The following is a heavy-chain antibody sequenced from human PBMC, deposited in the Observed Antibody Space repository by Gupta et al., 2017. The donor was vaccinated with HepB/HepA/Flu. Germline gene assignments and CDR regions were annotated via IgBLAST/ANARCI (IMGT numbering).Heavy chain of an antibody. CDR3: VRDGKNGYNDLDV. Sequence: QVQLVESGGGVVQPGRSLRLSCAASGFTFSTYGIHWVRQAPGKGLECVAVISHDGNKQYYADSVKGRFTISRDNSKNMLFLQMTGLRVDDTAVYYCVRDGKNGYNDLDVWGQGSLVTV. D-gene: IGHD5-24*01. CDR1: GFTFSTYG. J-gene: IGHJ4*02. CDR2: ISHDGNKQ. V-gene: IGHV3-30-3*01.